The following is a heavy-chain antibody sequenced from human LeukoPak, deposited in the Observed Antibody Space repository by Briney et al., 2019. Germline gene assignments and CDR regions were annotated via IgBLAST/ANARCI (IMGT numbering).Heavy chain of an antibody. Sequence: SETLSLTCTVSGGSISSSSYYWGWIRQPPGKGLEWIGSIYYSGSTYYNPSLKSRVTISVDTSKNQFSLKLSSGTAADTAVYYCARHVPRALRLGELSLYRIDYWGQGTLVTVSS. CDR2: IYYSGST. CDR3: ARHVPRALRLGELSLYRIDY. V-gene: IGHV4-39*01. D-gene: IGHD3-16*02. CDR1: GGSISSSSYY. J-gene: IGHJ4*02.